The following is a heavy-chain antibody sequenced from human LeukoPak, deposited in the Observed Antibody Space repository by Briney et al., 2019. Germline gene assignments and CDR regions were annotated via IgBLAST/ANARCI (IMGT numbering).Heavy chain of an antibody. CDR3: ARYPRQMGFDY. Sequence: SETLSLTCTVSGGSISSYYWSWIRQPPGKGLEWIGYIYYSGSTNYNPSLKSRVTISVDTSKNQFSLKLSSVTAADTAVYYCARYPRQMGFDYWGQGTLVTVSS. CDR1: GGSISSYY. CDR2: IYYSGST. D-gene: IGHD2-8*01. J-gene: IGHJ4*02. V-gene: IGHV4-59*01.